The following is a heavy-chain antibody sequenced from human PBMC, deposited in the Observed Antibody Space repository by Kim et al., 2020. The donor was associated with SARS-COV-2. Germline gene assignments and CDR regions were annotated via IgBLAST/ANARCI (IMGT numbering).Heavy chain of an antibody. J-gene: IGHJ4*02. D-gene: IGHD1-7*01. CDR3: ARGGTFFRTRYYFDY. V-gene: IGHV4-34*01. Sequence: PPHKSRVTISVDTSKNQFSLKLSSVTAADTAVYYCARGGTFFRTRYYFDYWGQGTLVTVSS.